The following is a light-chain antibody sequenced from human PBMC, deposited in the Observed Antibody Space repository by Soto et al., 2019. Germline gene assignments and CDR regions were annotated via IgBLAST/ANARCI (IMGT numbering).Light chain of an antibody. CDR1: RDIRDF. J-gene: IGKJ2*01. V-gene: IGKV1-33*01. Sequence: EIQMPQSPSSLSVSVGDRVTITCQSSRDIRDFLNWYQQKPGKAPKLLIFDASNLEEGVPPRFSGSGSGTHFTFSINSLQPEDVATYYCQHYDNLPPYIFGQGTKVDIK. CDR2: DAS. CDR3: QHYDNLPPYI.